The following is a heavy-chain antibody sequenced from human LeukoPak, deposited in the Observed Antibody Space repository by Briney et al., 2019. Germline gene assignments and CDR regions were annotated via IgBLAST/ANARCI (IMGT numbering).Heavy chain of an antibody. CDR1: GGSISSSSYY. CDR3: ARSYNWNDPYFDY. CDR2: IYYSGST. Sequence: SETLSLTCTVSGGSISSSSYYWGWIRQPPGKGLEWIGSIYYSGSTYYNPSLKSRVTISVDTSKKQFSLKLSSVTAADTAVYYCARSYNWNDPYFDYWGQGTLVTVSS. J-gene: IGHJ4*02. V-gene: IGHV4-39*01. D-gene: IGHD1-20*01.